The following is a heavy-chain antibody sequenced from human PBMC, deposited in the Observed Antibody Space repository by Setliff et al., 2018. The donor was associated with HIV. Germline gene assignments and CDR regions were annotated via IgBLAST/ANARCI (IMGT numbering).Heavy chain of an antibody. CDR1: GGSISSSSYY. J-gene: IGHJ5*02. Sequence: SETRSRTCTVSGGSISSSSYYWGWTRQPPGKGLEWIGNIYYSGSTYYNPSLKRRFTISVDTSKNQFSLKLSSVTAAYTAVYYCAGSIVLVTAATLTWGQGTLVTVS. CDR2: IYYSGST. CDR3: AGSIVLVTAATLT. V-gene: IGHV4-39*01. D-gene: IGHD2-21*02.